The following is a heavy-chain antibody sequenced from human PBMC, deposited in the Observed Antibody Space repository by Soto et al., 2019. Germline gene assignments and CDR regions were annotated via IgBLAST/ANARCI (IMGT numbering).Heavy chain of an antibody. Sequence: QITLKESGPTLVKPTQTLTLTCTFSGFSLTSNAVGVGWFRQPPGKALEWLALIYWDDDNHYSPSLKSRLTFTKDTSKHQVVLIRTNMDPVDTATYYCAHGSGWLFDFWGQGTLVTVSS. CDR1: GFSLTSNAVG. V-gene: IGHV2-5*02. J-gene: IGHJ4*02. CDR2: IYWDDDN. CDR3: AHGSGWLFDF. D-gene: IGHD6-19*01.